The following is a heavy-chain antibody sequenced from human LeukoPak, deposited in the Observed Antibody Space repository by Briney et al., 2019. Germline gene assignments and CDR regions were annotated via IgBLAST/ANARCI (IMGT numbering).Heavy chain of an antibody. D-gene: IGHD3-22*01. CDR2: ISGSGGST. V-gene: IGHV3-23*01. CDR1: GFTFSSYA. J-gene: IGHJ4*02. Sequence: GGSLRLPCAASGFTFSSYAMSWVRQAPGKGLEWVSAISGSGGSTYYADSVKGRFTISRDNSKNTLYLQMNSLRAEDTDVYYCAKAPYFYDSSGYYPPFDYWGQGTLVTVSS. CDR3: AKAPYFYDSSGYYPPFDY.